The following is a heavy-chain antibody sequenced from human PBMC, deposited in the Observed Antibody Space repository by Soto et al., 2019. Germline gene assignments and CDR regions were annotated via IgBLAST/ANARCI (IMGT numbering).Heavy chain of an antibody. D-gene: IGHD3-22*01. V-gene: IGHV1-24*01. J-gene: IGHJ4*02. CDR2: FDPEDGET. CDR3: ATRNDYYDSSGYSW. CDR1: GYTLTELS. Sequence: ASVKVSCKVSGYTLTELSMHWVRQAPGRGLEWMGGFDPEDGETIYAQKFQGRVTMTEDTSTDTAYMELSSLRSEDTAVYYCATRNDYYDSSGYSWWGQGTLVTVSS.